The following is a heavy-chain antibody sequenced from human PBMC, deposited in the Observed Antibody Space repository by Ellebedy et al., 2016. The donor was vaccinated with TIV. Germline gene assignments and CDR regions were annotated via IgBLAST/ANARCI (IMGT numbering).Heavy chain of an antibody. CDR2: MNPNSGNT. D-gene: IGHD6-6*01. V-gene: IGHV1-8*01. CDR1: GYTFTSFD. CDR3: ARAPLVIAARDYYYYYYMDV. J-gene: IGHJ6*03. Sequence: ASVKVSXKATGYTFTSFDINWVRQATGQGLEWMGWMNPNSGNTGYAQKFQGRVTMTRNTSISTAYMELGSLTSEDTAVYYCARAPLVIAARDYYYYYYMDVWGKGTTVTVSS.